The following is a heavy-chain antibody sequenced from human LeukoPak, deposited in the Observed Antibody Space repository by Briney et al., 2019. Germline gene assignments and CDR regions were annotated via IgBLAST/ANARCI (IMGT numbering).Heavy chain of an antibody. J-gene: IGHJ5*02. V-gene: IGHV4-59*01. D-gene: IGHD6-6*01. Sequence: SETLSLTCTVSGGSISSYYWSWIRQPPGKGLEWIGYIYYSGSTNYNPSLKSRVTISVDTSKNQFSLKLSSVTAADTAVYYCARDRIAARRGNWSDPWGQGTLVTVSS. CDR3: ARDRIAARRGNWSDP. CDR1: GGSISSYY. CDR2: IYYSGST.